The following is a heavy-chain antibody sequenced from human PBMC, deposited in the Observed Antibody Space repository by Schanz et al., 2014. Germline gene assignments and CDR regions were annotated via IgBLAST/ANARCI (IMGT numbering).Heavy chain of an antibody. Sequence: EGQLAESGGGLVQPGGSLRLSCAVSGFTVSSNHMSWVRQAPGKGLEWVSALSGSGGSTYYADSVRGRFTISRDNAKNSLYLQMNSLRAEDTAVYYCAKARRKSNCSGGRCFHYSYYGMDVWGQGTTVTVSS. CDR2: LSGSGGST. V-gene: IGHV3-23*04. CDR3: AKARRKSNCSGGRCFHYSYYGMDV. CDR1: GFTVSSNH. J-gene: IGHJ6*02. D-gene: IGHD2-15*01.